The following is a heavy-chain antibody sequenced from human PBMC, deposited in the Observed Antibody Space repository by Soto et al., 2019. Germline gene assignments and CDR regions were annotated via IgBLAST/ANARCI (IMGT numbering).Heavy chain of an antibody. J-gene: IGHJ3*02. V-gene: IGHV1-18*04. CDR2: ISAYNGNT. CDR1: GYTFTSYY. D-gene: IGHD3-10*01. CDR3: ARDYYYMEGAGGERAFDI. Sequence: ASVKVSCKASGYTFTSYYMHWVRQAPGRGLEWMGWISAYNGNTNYAQKLQGRVTMTTDTSTSTAYMELRSLRSDDTAVYYCARDYYYMEGAGGERAFDIWGQGTMVNVSS.